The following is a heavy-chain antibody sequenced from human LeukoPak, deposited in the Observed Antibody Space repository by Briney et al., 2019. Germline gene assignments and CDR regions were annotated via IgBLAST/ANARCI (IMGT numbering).Heavy chain of an antibody. CDR3: AKLVIAVAAGGDY. CDR1: GFTFSSYG. V-gene: IGHV3-30*18. J-gene: IGHJ4*02. D-gene: IGHD6-19*01. CDR2: ISYDGSNK. Sequence: GRSLRLSCAASGFTFSSYGMHWVRQAPGKGLEWVAVISYDGSNKYYADSVKGRFTISRDNSKNTLYLQMNSLRAEDTAVYYCAKLVIAVAAGGDYWGQGTPVTVSS.